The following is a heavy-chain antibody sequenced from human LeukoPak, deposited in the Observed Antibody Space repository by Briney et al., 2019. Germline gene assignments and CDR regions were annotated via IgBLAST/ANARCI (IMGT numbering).Heavy chain of an antibody. CDR2: INRDGRTT. D-gene: IGHD2-8*01. Sequence: GGPLRLSCAAPGFTFSSYWMHWVRQAPGKGLVWVSRINRDGRTTIYADSVKGRFTISRDNAKNTLFLQMNSLRAEDTAVYYCAARYCSNGVGHFYWGQGTLVTVSS. V-gene: IGHV3-74*01. CDR3: AARYCSNGVGHFY. J-gene: IGHJ4*02. CDR1: GFTFSSYW.